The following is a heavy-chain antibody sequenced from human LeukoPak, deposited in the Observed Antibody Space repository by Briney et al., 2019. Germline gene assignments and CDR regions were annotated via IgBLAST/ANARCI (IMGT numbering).Heavy chain of an antibody. CDR2: ISPDNGVT. Sequence: GSSVKVSCKTSGYTFTDYYLYWVRQAPGPGPEWMGRISPDNGVTKIAQKFQGRVTMTRDTSINTIYMELGRLTGDDTAVYYCARTTTALDYWGQGTQISV. V-gene: IGHV1-2*06. D-gene: IGHD4-17*01. CDR3: ARTTTALDY. CDR1: GYTFTDYY. J-gene: IGHJ4*02.